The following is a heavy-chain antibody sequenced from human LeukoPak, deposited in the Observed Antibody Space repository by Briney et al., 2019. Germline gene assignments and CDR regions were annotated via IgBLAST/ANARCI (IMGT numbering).Heavy chain of an antibody. V-gene: IGHV3-23*01. J-gene: IGHJ6*03. D-gene: IGHD5-18*01. CDR2: IIGSGGST. CDR3: AKERGTAMVRSYYMDV. CDR1: GFTFSSYS. Sequence: GGSLRLACAASGFTFSSYSMNWVRQAPGKGLEWVSGIIGSGGSTYYADSVKGRFIISRDNSKNTLYLQMNSLRAEDTAVYYCAKERGTAMVRSYYMDVWGKGTTVTVSS.